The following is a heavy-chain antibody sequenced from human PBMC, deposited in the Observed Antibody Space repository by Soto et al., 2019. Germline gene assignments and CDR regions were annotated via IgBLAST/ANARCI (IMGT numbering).Heavy chain of an antibody. CDR1: GFTFSSYS. D-gene: IGHD3-10*01. Sequence: GGSLRLSCAASGFTFSSYSMNWVRQAPGKGLEWVSYINSISSNIFYADSVKGRFTTSRDNAKNSLYLQMNSLRDEDTAVYYCARDLYYYGSGSGYFDYWGQGT. J-gene: IGHJ4*02. CDR3: ARDLYYYGSGSGYFDY. V-gene: IGHV3-48*02. CDR2: INSISSNI.